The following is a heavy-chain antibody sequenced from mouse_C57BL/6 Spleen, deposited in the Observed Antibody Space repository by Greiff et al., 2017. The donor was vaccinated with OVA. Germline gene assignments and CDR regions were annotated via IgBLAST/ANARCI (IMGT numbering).Heavy chain of an antibody. V-gene: IGHV5-16*01. J-gene: IGHJ4*01. D-gene: IGHD1-1*01. CDR1: GFTFRDYY. CDR2: INYVGSST. CDR3: AREGAVVATGGAMDD. Sequence: EVQLVESEGGLVQPGSSMILSCTASGFTFRDYYMAWVRQVSEKGLVSVANINYVGSSTYSLDSLKSRFIISRDNAKNNLYLLKSSLKSEDTATYDWAREGAVVATGGAMDDWGQGTSVTVSS.